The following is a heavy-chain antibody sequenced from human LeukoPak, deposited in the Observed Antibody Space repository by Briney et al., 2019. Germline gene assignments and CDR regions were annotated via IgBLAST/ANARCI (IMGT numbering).Heavy chain of an antibody. CDR1: GGSFSGYY. Sequence: MTSETLSLTCAVYGGSFSGYYWSWIRQPPGKGLEWIGEINHSGSTNYNPSLKSRVTISVDTSKNQFSLKLSSVTAADTAVYYCARVRHYYYYGMDVWGQGTTVTVSS. CDR3: ARVRHYYYYGMDV. V-gene: IGHV4-34*01. CDR2: INHSGST. J-gene: IGHJ6*02.